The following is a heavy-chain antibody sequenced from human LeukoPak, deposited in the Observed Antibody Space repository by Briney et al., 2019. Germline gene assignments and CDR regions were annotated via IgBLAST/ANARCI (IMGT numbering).Heavy chain of an antibody. CDR3: AKVNNWNDGWFDP. J-gene: IGHJ5*02. V-gene: IGHV3-9*01. CDR1: GFTFDDYA. D-gene: IGHD1-20*01. Sequence: GRSLRLSCAASGFTFDDYAMHWVRQAPGKGLEWVSGISWNSGSIGYADSVKGRFTISRDNAKNSLYLQMNSLRAEDTALYYCAKVNNWNDGWFDPWGQGTLVTVSS. CDR2: ISWNSGSI.